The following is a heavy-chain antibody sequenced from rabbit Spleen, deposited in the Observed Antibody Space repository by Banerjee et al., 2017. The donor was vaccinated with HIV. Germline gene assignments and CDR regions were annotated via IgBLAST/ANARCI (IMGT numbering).Heavy chain of an antibody. J-gene: IGHJ6*01. CDR3: ARLGHADYPYAYGLKL. CDR1: GFDFSGNV. Sequence: QQQLEESGGGLVKPEGSLTLTCTASGFDFSGNVMCWVRQAPGKGLEWIGCIYTGSSATTYYASWAKGRFTISKTSSTTVTLQMTSLTAADTATYFCARLGHADYPYAYGLKLWGPGTLVTVS. V-gene: IGHV1S45*01. CDR2: IYTGSSATT. D-gene: IGHD6-1*01.